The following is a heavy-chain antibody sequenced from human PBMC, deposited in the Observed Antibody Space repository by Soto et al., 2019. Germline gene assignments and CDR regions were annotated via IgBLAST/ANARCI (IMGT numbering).Heavy chain of an antibody. Sequence: SETLSLTCNVSGFAISRGYYWSWVRQPPGKGLEWIGSIYPSVSSYHNPSLESRLTLSIDTSKNQFTLKLASVTAADTALYYCAREKLGTTLFENWGQGTQVTSPQ. D-gene: IGHD1-1*01. CDR3: AREKLGTTLFEN. V-gene: IGHV4-38-2*02. CDR2: IYPSVSS. CDR1: GFAISRGYY. J-gene: IGHJ4*02.